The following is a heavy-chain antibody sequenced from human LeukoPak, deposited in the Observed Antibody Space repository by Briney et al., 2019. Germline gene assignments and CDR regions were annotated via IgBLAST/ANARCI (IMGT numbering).Heavy chain of an antibody. CDR1: GGSISTYY. D-gene: IGHD3-10*01. CDR2: ISYTGSTT. J-gene: IGHJ6*02. CDR3: ARPRSPTGVGMDV. Sequence: SETLSLTCSVSGGSISTYYWSWIRQPPGKGLEWIGYISYTGSTTNYNPSLKSRVTISVDTSKNQFSLKLSSVTAADTAVYYCARPRSPTGVGMDVWGQGTTVTVSS. V-gene: IGHV4-59*08.